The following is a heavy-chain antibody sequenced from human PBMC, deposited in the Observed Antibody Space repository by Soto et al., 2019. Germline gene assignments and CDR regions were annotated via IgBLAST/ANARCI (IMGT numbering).Heavy chain of an antibody. V-gene: IGHV3-30*18. D-gene: IGHD6-6*01. CDR1: GFTFSSYG. J-gene: IGHJ6*02. CDR2: ISYDGSNK. Sequence: GGSLRLSCAASGFTFSSYGMHWVRQAPGKGLEWVAVISYDGSNKYYADSVKGRFTISRDNSKNTLYLQMNSLRAEDTAVYYCAKDLTAARPYYYYGMDVWGQGTTVTV. CDR3: AKDLTAARPYYYYGMDV.